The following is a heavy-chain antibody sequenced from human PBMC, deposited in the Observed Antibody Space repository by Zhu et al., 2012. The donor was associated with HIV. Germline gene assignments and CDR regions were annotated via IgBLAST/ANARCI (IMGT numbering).Heavy chain of an antibody. CDR1: GYSISSGYY. Sequence: QVQLQESGPGLVKPSETLSLTCAVSGYSISSGYYWGWIRQPPGKGLEWIGSIYHSGSTYYNPSLKSRVTISVDTSKNQFSLKLSSVTAADTAVYYCARVDEQLADYWGQGTLVTVSS. CDR2: IYHSGST. D-gene: IGHD6-6*01. CDR3: ARVDEQLADY. J-gene: IGHJ4*02. V-gene: IGHV4-38-2*01.